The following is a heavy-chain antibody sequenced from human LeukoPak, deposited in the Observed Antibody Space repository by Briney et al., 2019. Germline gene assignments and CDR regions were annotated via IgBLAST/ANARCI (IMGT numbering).Heavy chain of an antibody. D-gene: IGHD2-21*01. CDR3: ARIASDWGSKYWYFDL. J-gene: IGHJ2*01. Sequence: ASVKVSCKASGYTFGGYFIHWVWQAPGQGLEWMGWINPLSGETNYTQKFEARVTMTRGTSITTAYMELTSLRFDDTAIYYCARIASDWGSKYWYFDLWGRGTLVTVSS. V-gene: IGHV1-2*02. CDR2: INPLSGET. CDR1: GYTFGGYF.